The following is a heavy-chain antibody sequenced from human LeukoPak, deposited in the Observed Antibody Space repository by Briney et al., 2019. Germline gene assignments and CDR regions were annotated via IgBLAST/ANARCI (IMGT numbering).Heavy chain of an antibody. V-gene: IGHV4-4*07. CDR1: GASISSYY. J-gene: IGHJ4*02. CDR3: ARGYDYVWRSYRSGYFDY. D-gene: IGHD3-16*02. Sequence: PSETLSLTCTVSGASISSYYCSWIRQPPGKGLEWIGRIYTSGSTNHNPSLKSRVTMSVDTSKNQFSLKLSSVTAADTAVYYCARGYDYVWRSYRSGYFDYWGQGTLVTVSS. CDR2: IYTSGST.